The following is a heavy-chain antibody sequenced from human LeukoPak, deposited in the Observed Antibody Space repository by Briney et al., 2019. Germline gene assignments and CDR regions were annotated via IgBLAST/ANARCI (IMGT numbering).Heavy chain of an antibody. CDR1: GGSFSGCY. J-gene: IGHJ4*02. V-gene: IGHV4-34*01. CDR3: ATNDGGNSEGLNDY. CDR2: INHSGST. D-gene: IGHD4-23*01. Sequence: SETLSLTCAVYGGSFSGCYWSWIRQPPGKGLEWIGEINHSGSTNYNPSLKSRVTISVDTSKNQFSLKLSSVTAADTAVYYCATNDGGNSEGLNDYWGQGTLVTVSS.